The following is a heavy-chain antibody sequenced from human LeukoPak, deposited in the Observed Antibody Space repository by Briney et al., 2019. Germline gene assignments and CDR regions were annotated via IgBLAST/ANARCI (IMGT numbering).Heavy chain of an antibody. Sequence: ASVKVSCKASGYTFTDYFMFWVRQAPGQGLEWMGWIKPNSGDTNYAQKFQGRVTMTRDTSISTAYMELSRLRSDDTAVYYCARELRIEWAFDYWGQGTLVTVSS. CDR1: GYTFTDYF. D-gene: IGHD1-26*01. CDR3: ARELRIEWAFDY. V-gene: IGHV1-2*02. J-gene: IGHJ4*02. CDR2: IKPNSGDT.